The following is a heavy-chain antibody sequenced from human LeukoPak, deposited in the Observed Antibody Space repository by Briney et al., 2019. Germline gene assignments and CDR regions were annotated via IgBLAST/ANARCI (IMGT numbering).Heavy chain of an antibody. CDR3: ARGTIAAPGTDY. J-gene: IGHJ4*02. Sequence: GGSLSLSCAASGFTFSGYWMHWVRQAPGKGLEWVANLKQDGGEKHFADSVKGRFTISRDNAENSLYLQMNSLRAEDTAMYYCARGTIAAPGTDYWGQGTLVTVSS. CDR2: LKQDGGEK. V-gene: IGHV3-7*01. D-gene: IGHD6-13*01. CDR1: GFTFSGYW.